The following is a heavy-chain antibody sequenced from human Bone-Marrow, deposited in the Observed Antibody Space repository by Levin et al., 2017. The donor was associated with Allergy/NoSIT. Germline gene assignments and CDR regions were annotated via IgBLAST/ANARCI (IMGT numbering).Heavy chain of an antibody. CDR1: GGSISSGDYY. J-gene: IGHJ6*02. V-gene: IGHV4-30-4*01. Sequence: SETLSLTCTVSGGSISSGDYYWSWIRQPPGKGLEWIGYIYYSGSTYYNPSLKSRVTISVDTSKNQFSLKLSSVTAADTAVYYCARARGYYYGSGSPIDISRYYYYYGMDVWGQGTTVTVSS. CDR2: IYYSGST. CDR3: ARARGYYYGSGSPIDISRYYYYYGMDV. D-gene: IGHD3-10*01.